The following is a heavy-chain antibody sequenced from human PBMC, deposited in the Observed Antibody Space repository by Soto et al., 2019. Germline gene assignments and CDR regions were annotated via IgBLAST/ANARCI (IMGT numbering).Heavy chain of an antibody. D-gene: IGHD2-2*01. V-gene: IGHV3-23*01. Sequence: GGSLRLSCAASGFTFSSYAMSWVRQAPGKGLELVSAISGSGGSTYYADSVKGRFTISRDNSKNTLYLQMNSLRAEDTAVYYCAKGYDIVVVPAALEDDAFDIWGQGTMVTVSS. CDR2: ISGSGGST. CDR1: GFTFSSYA. J-gene: IGHJ3*02. CDR3: AKGYDIVVVPAALEDDAFDI.